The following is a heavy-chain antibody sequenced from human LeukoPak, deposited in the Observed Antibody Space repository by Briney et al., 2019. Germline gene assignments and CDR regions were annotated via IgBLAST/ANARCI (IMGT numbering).Heavy chain of an antibody. V-gene: IGHV3-30*18. CDR2: ISYDGSNK. CDR1: GFTFSSYG. J-gene: IGHJ4*02. Sequence: PGGSLRLSCAASGFTFSSYGMHWVRQAPGKGLEWVAVISYDGSNKYYADSVKGRFTISRDNSKNTLYLQMNSLRAEDTAVYYCGNDFPRDYWGQGTLVTVSS. CDR3: GNDFPRDY.